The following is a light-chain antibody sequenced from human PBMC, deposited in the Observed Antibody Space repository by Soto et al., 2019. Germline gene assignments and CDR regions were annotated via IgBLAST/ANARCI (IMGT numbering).Light chain of an antibody. V-gene: IGLV2-11*01. CDR2: EVN. J-gene: IGLJ3*02. CDR3: CLSPRSLTWL. Sequence: QSALTQPRSVSGSPGQSVTISCTATGSDVGDSSHVSWYQLHPGKAPKLMIYEVNNRPSGVPDRFSGSKSGSTASLTISGLQAEDEADYYCCLSPRSLTWLFGGGTKLNVL. CDR1: GSDVGDSSH.